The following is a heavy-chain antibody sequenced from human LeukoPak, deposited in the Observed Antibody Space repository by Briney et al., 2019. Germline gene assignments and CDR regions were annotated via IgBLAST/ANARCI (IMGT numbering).Heavy chain of an antibody. CDR2: IIPIFGTA. CDR1: GYTFTNYH. Sequence: ASVKVSCKASGYTFTNYHIAWVRQAPGQGLEWMGGIIPIFGTANYAQKFQGRVTITADESTSTAYMELSSLRSEDTAVYYCARDSSEFRSLIPHWGQGTLVTVSS. CDR3: ARDSSEFRSLIPH. J-gene: IGHJ1*01. D-gene: IGHD2-21*01. V-gene: IGHV1-69*13.